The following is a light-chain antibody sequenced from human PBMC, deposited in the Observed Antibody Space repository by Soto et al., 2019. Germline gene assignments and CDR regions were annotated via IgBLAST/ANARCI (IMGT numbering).Light chain of an antibody. J-gene: IGLJ3*02. Sequence: QPVLTQQHSASGTPGQRVTISCSGSSSNIGSNYVYWYQQLPGTATKLLIYRNNQRPSGVPDRFSGSKSGTSASLAISGLRSEDEANYYCAAWDDSLSGVVFGGGTKLTVL. V-gene: IGLV1-47*01. CDR3: AAWDDSLSGVV. CDR2: RNN. CDR1: SSNIGSNY.